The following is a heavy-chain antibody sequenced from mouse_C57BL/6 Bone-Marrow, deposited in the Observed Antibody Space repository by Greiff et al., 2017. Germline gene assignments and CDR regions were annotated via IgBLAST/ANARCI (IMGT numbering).Heavy chain of an antibody. D-gene: IGHD1-1*01. Sequence: QVQLQQPGAELVKPGASVKLSCKASGYTFTSYWMHWVKQRPGQGLEWIGMIHPNSGSTNYNEKFKSKATLTVDKSSSTAYMQLSSLTSEDSAVYDCAREEPAVDYFDYWGQGTTLTVSS. J-gene: IGHJ2*01. CDR2: IHPNSGST. CDR3: AREEPAVDYFDY. CDR1: GYTFTSYW. V-gene: IGHV1-64*01.